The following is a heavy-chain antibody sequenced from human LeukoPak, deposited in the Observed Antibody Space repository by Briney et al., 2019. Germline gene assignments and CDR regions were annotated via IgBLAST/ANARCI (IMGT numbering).Heavy chain of an antibody. CDR1: GFTFSSYG. CDR3: ARFGTSSGTVITRNNCFDP. D-gene: IGHD4-23*01. J-gene: IGHJ5*02. Sequence: GGSLSLSCAASGFTFSSYGMHWVRQAPGEGLEWVALIWFDGSYKYYADSVKGRFTISRDNSKNTLYLQLNSLRAVDTAVYYCARFGTSSGTVITRNNCFDPWGQGTLVTVSS. V-gene: IGHV3-33*01. CDR2: IWFDGSYK.